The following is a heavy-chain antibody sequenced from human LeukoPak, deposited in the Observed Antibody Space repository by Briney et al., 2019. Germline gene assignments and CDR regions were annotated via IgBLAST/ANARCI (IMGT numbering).Heavy chain of an antibody. CDR3: ARETAGTWGYYYYYMDV. V-gene: IGHV4-59*02. CDR1: GGSVSSYY. Sequence: PSETLSLTCTVSGGSVSSYYWSWIRQPPGKGLEWVGYIYYSGSTNYNPSLKSRVTISVDTSKNQFSLKLSSVTAADTAVYYCARETAGTWGYYYYYMDVWGKGTTVTVSS. D-gene: IGHD6-13*01. J-gene: IGHJ6*03. CDR2: IYYSGST.